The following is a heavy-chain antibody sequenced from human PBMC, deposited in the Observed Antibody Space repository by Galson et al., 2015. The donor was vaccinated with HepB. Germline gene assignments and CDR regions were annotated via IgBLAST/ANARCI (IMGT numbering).Heavy chain of an antibody. J-gene: IGHJ6*02. V-gene: IGHV5-10-1*01. CDR2: IDPSDSYT. CDR1: GYSFTSYW. D-gene: IGHD6-19*01. CDR3: ARHPPGGTAVAPYYYYGMDV. Sequence: QSGAEVKKPGESLRISCKGSGYSFTSYWISWVRQMPGKGLEWMGRIDPSDSYTNYSPSFQGHVTISADKSISTAYLQWSSLKASDTAMYYCARHPPGGTAVAPYYYYGMDVWGQGTTVTVSS.